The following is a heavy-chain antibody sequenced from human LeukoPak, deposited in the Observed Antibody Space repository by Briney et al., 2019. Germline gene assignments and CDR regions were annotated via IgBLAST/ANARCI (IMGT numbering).Heavy chain of an antibody. CDR1: GGTFSSYA. CDR3: ARDVVPAAGYYYYGMDV. Sequence: SVKVSCKASGGTFSSYAISWMRQAPGQGLEWMGRIIPILGIANYAQKFQGRVTITADKSTSTAYMELSSLRSEDTAVYYCARDVVPAAGYYYYGMDVWGQGTTVTVSS. V-gene: IGHV1-69*04. CDR2: IIPILGIA. D-gene: IGHD2-2*01. J-gene: IGHJ6*02.